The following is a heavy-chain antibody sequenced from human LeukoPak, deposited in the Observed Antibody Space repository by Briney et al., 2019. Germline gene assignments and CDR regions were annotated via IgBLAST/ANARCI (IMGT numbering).Heavy chain of an antibody. CDR2: ISDGST. J-gene: IGHJ4*02. CDR1: GFTFSSYA. D-gene: IGHD3-22*01. Sequence: PGGSLRLSCAASGFTFSSYAMSWVRQAPGKGLEWVSGISDGSTFYADSVKGRFTISRDSPKNTLYLQMNSLRAEDTAVYYCARAAYDNSGYLTLWGQGTLVTVSS. CDR3: ARAAYDNSGYLTL. V-gene: IGHV3-23*01.